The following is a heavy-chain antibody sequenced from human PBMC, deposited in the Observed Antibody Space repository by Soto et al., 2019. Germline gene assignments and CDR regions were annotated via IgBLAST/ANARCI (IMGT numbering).Heavy chain of an antibody. Sequence: PGGSLRLSCTVSGFTFSAFAMYWVRQAPGKGLEWVALISYDGTNEDYAESVRGRFTISRDNSKNTLYLDMNSLTAADTGVYYCARVRRWLPEEMVDLWGQGALVTVSS. D-gene: IGHD5-12*01. CDR3: ARVRRWLPEEMVDL. CDR1: GFTFSAFA. V-gene: IGHV3-30*03. J-gene: IGHJ5*02. CDR2: ISYDGTNE.